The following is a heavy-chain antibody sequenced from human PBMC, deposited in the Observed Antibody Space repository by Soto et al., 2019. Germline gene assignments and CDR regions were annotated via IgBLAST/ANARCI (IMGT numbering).Heavy chain of an antibody. CDR3: ARDLDLPYYFDY. CDR1: GFTFSSSA. Sequence: QVQLVESGGSVVQPGRSLRLSCAASGFTFSSSAMNWVSQAPGKRLEWVTVISHDGTSKYYADSEKGRFTISRDNSKSAVYLQMDSLSADDTAVYFCARDLDLPYYFDYWGQGTLVTVSS. V-gene: IGHV3-30-3*01. CDR2: ISHDGTSK. J-gene: IGHJ4*02.